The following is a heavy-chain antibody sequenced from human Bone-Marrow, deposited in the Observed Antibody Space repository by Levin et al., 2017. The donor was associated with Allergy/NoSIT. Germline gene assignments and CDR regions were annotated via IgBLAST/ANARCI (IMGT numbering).Heavy chain of an antibody. V-gene: IGHV3-48*01. CDR1: GFTFSSYS. Sequence: GESLKISCAASGFTFSSYSMTWVRQAPGKGLEWVSYISSSSSTIYYADSVKGRFTISRDNAKNSLYLQMNSLRAEDTAVYYCARALVGRDSSGSDYWGQGTLVTVSS. CDR2: ISSSSSTI. CDR3: ARALVGRDSSGSDY. J-gene: IGHJ4*02. D-gene: IGHD6-19*01.